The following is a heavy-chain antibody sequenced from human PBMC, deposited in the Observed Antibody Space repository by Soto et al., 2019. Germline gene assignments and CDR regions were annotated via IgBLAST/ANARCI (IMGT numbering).Heavy chain of an antibody. D-gene: IGHD1-1*01. CDR2: IFYVGNT. CDR3: ATYNGNVYAMDV. V-gene: IGHV4-39*01. CDR1: GDSISGSSYY. J-gene: IGHJ6*02. Sequence: QLFLQESGPGLVRPSETLSLTCTVSGDSISGSSYYWGWIRQPPGKDLEWIGNIFYVGNTFYNPSLERRTTISVDTSENQFSLKLRSVTAADTAVYYCATYNGNVYAMDVWGQGTTVTVSS.